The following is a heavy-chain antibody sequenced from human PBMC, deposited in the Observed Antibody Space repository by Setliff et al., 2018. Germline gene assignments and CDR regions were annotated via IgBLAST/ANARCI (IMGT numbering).Heavy chain of an antibody. V-gene: IGHV4-59*01. J-gene: IGHJ4*02. CDR3: ARGGTFRYFDY. Sequence: SETLSLTCTVSGGSFTPYYWSWIRQPPGKGLEWIGYVYYSGTAYYNPSLKSRVTVIVDTSKNQFSLRLSSVTAADTAVDYCARGGTFRYFDYWGQGTPVTVSS. D-gene: IGHD5-12*01. CDR1: GGSFTPYY. CDR2: VYYSGTA.